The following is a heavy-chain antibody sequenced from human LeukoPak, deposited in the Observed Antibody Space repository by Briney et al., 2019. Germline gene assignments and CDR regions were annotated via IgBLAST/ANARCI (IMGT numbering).Heavy chain of an antibody. CDR2: IYYSGST. V-gene: IGHV4-39*01. CDR1: GGSITGSSYY. D-gene: IGHD3-10*01. CDR3: ARHYGH. J-gene: IGHJ4*02. Sequence: SETLSLTCTVSGGSITGSSYYWGWIRQPPGKGLEWVVSIYYSGSTYYNPSLTSRVTISVDTSKNQFSLKVNSVTATDTAVYYCARHYGHWGQGTLVTVSS.